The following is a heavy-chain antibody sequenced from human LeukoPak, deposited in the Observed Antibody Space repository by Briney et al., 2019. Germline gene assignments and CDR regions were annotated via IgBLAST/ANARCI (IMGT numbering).Heavy chain of an antibody. D-gene: IGHD3-10*01. J-gene: IGHJ6*02. V-gene: IGHV4-31*03. CDR1: GGSISSGGYY. Sequence: SETLSLTCTVSGGSISSGGYYWSWIRQHPGKGLEWIGYIYYSGSTYYNPSLKSRVTISVDTSKNQFSLKLSSVTAADTAVYYCARDPSPYYYGSDEQRHYYYGMDVWGQGTTVTVSS. CDR3: ARDPSPYYYGSDEQRHYYYGMDV. CDR2: IYYSGST.